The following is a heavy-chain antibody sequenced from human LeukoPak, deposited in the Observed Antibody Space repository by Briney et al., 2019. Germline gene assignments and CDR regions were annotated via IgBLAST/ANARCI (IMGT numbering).Heavy chain of an antibody. V-gene: IGHV4-59*08. CDR3: ARVVVAAVNWFDP. CDR2: ISYSGST. Sequence: SETLSLTCTVSGASISSYYWSWIRQPPGKGLEWIGYISYSGSTNYNPSLKSRVTISADTSKNQVSLTLSSVTAADTAVYYCARVVVAAVNWFDPWGQGTLVIVSS. D-gene: IGHD2-15*01. CDR1: GASISSYY. J-gene: IGHJ5*02.